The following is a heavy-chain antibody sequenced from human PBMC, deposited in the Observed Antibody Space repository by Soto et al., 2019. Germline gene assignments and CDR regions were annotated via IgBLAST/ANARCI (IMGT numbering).Heavy chain of an antibody. Sequence: QVHLVQSGAEVKRPGASVTVSCKASGYNFTNYGISWVRQAPGQGLEWMGWISGHNGNTNYAQKIQGRVTMTTDTSTSTAYMELRSLRSDDTAVYYCARGVFYYYGSSGYSPDYWGQGTLVTVSS. D-gene: IGHD3-22*01. V-gene: IGHV1-18*01. CDR1: GYNFTNYG. J-gene: IGHJ4*02. CDR2: ISGHNGNT. CDR3: ARGVFYYYGSSGYSPDY.